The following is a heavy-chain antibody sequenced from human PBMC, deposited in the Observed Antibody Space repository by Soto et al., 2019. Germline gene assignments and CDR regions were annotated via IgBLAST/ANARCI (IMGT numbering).Heavy chain of an antibody. Sequence: PGGSLRLFCAASGFICSSYDMSWVRQAPGKGLEWVSTILVSGSTHYEDSVKGRFTISRDGSKNTLYLQMNSLTAGDTAVYYCAKATATGGGAFDICGQGTMVTVSS. CDR2: ILVSGST. CDR3: AKATATGGGAFDI. CDR1: GFICSSYD. J-gene: IGHJ3*02. V-gene: IGHV3-23*01. D-gene: IGHD2-8*02.